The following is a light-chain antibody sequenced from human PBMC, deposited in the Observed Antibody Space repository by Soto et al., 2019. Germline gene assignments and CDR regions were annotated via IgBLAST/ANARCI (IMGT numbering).Light chain of an antibody. Sequence: AIEMTQSPSSLSSSPGDRLTITCRASQSIGNALAWYQQQLGQAPRLLIYDASNMGSGVPARFSGSGSGTDFTLTISSLQPEDFANYYCLQGNSCPRTFGGGTKVDIK. CDR3: LQGNSCPRT. CDR1: QSIGNA. CDR2: DAS. J-gene: IGKJ4*01. V-gene: IGKV1-6*01.